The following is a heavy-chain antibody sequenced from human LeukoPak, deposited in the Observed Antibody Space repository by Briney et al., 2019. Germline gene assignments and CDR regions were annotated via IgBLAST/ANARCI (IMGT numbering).Heavy chain of an antibody. J-gene: IGHJ4*02. CDR3: ARHVGGYCRSTNCYGDY. CDR1: GGSISSGSYY. D-gene: IGHD2-2*01. V-gene: IGHV4-61*02. CDR2: IYTSGST. Sequence: SETLSLTCTVSGGSISSGSYYWSWIRQPAGKGLEWIGRIYTSGSTNYNPSLKSRVTISADKSISTAYLQWSSLKASDTAMYYCARHVGGYCRSTNCYGDYWGQGTLVTVSS.